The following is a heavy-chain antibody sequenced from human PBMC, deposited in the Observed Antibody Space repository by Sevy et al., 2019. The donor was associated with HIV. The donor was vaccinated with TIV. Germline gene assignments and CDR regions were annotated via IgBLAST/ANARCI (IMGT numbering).Heavy chain of an antibody. D-gene: IGHD3-9*01. Sequence: ASVKVSCKVSGYTLTELSMHWVRQAPGKGLEWMGGFDPEDGETIYAQKFQGRVTMTEDTATDTAYMELSSLRSEDTAVYYCATLKRLRYFDWLLLYWGQGTLVTVSS. CDR1: GYTLTELS. J-gene: IGHJ4*02. CDR3: ATLKRLRYFDWLLLY. V-gene: IGHV1-24*01. CDR2: FDPEDGET.